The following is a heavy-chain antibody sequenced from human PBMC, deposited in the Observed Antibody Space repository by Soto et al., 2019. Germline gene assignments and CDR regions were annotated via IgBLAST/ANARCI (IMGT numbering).Heavy chain of an antibody. V-gene: IGHV1-69*13. CDR2: IIPIFGTA. CDR1: GGTFSSYA. CDR3: ARCSGGSCYSGVVDGMVV. D-gene: IGHD2-15*01. J-gene: IGHJ6*02. Sequence: SVKVSCKASGGTFSSYAISWVRQAPGQGLEWMGGIIPIFGTANYAQKFQGRVTITADESTSTAYMELSSLRSEDTAVYYCARCSGGSCYSGVVDGMVVWGQGTTVTVSS.